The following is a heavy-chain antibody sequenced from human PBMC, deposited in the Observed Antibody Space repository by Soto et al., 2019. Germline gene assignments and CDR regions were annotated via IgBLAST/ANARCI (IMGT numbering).Heavy chain of an antibody. CDR1: GFTFSSYA. J-gene: IGHJ4*02. V-gene: IGHV3-23*01. CDR2: VSGSGGST. D-gene: IGHD2-15*01. Sequence: GGSLRLSCAASGFTFSSYAMSWVRQAPGKGLEWVSAVSGSGGSTYYADSVKGRFTISRDNSKNTLYLQVNSLRAEDTAVYYCAKWPRYCSGGSCYSGHFDYWGQGTLVTVSS. CDR3: AKWPRYCSGGSCYSGHFDY.